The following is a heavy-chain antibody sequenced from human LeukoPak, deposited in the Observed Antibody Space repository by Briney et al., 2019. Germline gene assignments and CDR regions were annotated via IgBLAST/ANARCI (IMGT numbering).Heavy chain of an antibody. Sequence: SETLPLTCTVSGGSISSSSYYWGWIRQPPGKGLEWIGSIYYSGSTYYNPSLKSRVTISVDTSKNQFSLKLSSVTAADTAVYYCASCPIAAAGTDWYFDLWGRGTLVTVSS. V-gene: IGHV4-39*01. CDR3: ASCPIAAAGTDWYFDL. CDR1: GGSISSSSYY. CDR2: IYYSGST. D-gene: IGHD6-13*01. J-gene: IGHJ2*01.